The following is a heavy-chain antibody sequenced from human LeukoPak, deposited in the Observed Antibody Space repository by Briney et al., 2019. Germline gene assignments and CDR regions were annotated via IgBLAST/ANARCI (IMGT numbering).Heavy chain of an antibody. V-gene: IGHV1-69*04. Sequence: VASVTVSCKASGGTSSSYSISWVRHAPGQGLEWMGRIIPILGIANYAQKFQGRVTITADKSTSTAYMELSSLRSEDTAVYYCARGDSSAGWDWGQGTLVTVSS. D-gene: IGHD2-15*01. CDR2: IIPILGIA. J-gene: IGHJ4*02. CDR3: ARGDSSAGWD. CDR1: GGTSSSYS.